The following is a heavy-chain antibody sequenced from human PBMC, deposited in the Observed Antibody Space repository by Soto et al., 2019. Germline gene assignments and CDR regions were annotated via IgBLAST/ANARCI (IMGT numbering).Heavy chain of an antibody. J-gene: IGHJ4*02. CDR3: ANVPIWCSSTSCYTEGFDY. Sequence: PGVSLRLSCTASRFTFSDYAMSWVRQPPGKGLEWVSVISAGGSTYYADSVKGRFTVSRANSKNTLYLQMNSLRAEDTAVYYCANVPIWCSSTSCYTEGFDYWGQGTLVTVSS. CDR2: ISAGGST. V-gene: IGHV3-23*01. CDR1: RFTFSDYA. D-gene: IGHD2-2*02.